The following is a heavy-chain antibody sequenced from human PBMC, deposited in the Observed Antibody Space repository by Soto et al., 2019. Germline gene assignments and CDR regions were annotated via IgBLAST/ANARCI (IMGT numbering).Heavy chain of an antibody. Sequence: PGGSLRLSCAASGFTFSNAWMSWVRQAPGKGLEWVGRIKSKTDGGTTDYAAPVKGRFTISRDDSKNTLYLQMNSLKTEDTAVYYCTTGRRPPKGGSYTPAIYWGQGTLVTVSS. CDR2: IKSKTDGGTT. D-gene: IGHD1-26*01. CDR1: GFTFSNAW. J-gene: IGHJ4*02. V-gene: IGHV3-15*01. CDR3: TTGRRPPKGGSYTPAIY.